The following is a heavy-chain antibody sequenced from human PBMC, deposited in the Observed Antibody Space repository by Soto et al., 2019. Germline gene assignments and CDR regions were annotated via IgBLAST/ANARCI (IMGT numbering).Heavy chain of an antibody. Sequence: EVQLVESGGGLVQPGGSLRLSCAVSGLTFSALYMDWVRKAPTKGLEWVGRITNGATGHTTEYAAAVKGRFTISRDDSKNSLYLQMSSLTTEYTAVYYCAAEGSFSCPDFDYWAQGTLVTVSS. J-gene: IGHJ4*02. CDR2: ITNGATGHTT. CDR3: AAEGSFSCPDFDY. V-gene: IGHV3-72*01. D-gene: IGHD1-26*01. CDR1: GLTFSALY.